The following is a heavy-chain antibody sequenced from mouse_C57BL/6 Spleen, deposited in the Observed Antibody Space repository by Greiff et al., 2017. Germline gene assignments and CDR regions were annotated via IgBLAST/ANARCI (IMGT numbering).Heavy chain of an antibody. D-gene: IGHD1-1*01. CDR1: GYTFTSYW. Sequence: VQLQQSGAELVKPGASVKLSCKASGYTFTSYWMHWVKQRPGQGLEWIGMIHPNSGSTNYNEKFKSKATLTVDKSSSTAYMQLSSLTSEDSAVYYCARWDYGSSWFAYWGQGTLVTVSA. CDR2: IHPNSGST. J-gene: IGHJ3*01. CDR3: ARWDYGSSWFAY. V-gene: IGHV1-64*01.